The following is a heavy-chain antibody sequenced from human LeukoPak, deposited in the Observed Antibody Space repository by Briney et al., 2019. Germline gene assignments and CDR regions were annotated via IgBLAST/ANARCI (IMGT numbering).Heavy chain of an antibody. J-gene: IGHJ4*02. V-gene: IGHV3-23*01. CDR3: AKRDSSGYYYAMIDY. CDR1: GFTFSTYA. Sequence: GGSLRLSCAASGFTFSTYAMSWVRQAPGKGLEWVSVISGGGGSTCYADSVKGRFTISRDNSKNTLYLQMNSLRAEDTAVYYCAKRDSSGYYYAMIDYRGQGTLVTVSS. D-gene: IGHD3-22*01. CDR2: ISGGGGST.